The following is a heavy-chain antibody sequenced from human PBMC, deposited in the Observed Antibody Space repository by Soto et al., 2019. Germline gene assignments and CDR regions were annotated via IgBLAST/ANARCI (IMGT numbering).Heavy chain of an antibody. CDR1: GFTFSSYS. J-gene: IGHJ4*02. CDR2: ISSSSSTI. CDR3: ARDGADFDWLLFLDFDY. Sequence: GGSLRLSCAASGFTFSSYSMNWVRQAPGKGLEWVSYISSSSSTIYYADSVKGRFTISRDNAKNSLYLQMNSLRAEDTAVYYCARDGADFDWLLFLDFDYWGQGTLVTVSS. D-gene: IGHD3-9*01. V-gene: IGHV3-48*01.